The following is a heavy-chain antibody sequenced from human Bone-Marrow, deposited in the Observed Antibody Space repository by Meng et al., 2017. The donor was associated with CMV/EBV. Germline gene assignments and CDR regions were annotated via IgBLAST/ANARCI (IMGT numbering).Heavy chain of an antibody. CDR3: ARVRPWGAFDH. Sequence: GESLKISCAASGFTFSSYWMSWVRQAPGKGLEWVANIKQDGSEKYYVDSVKGRFTISRDNAKNSLYLQMNSLRAEDTAVYYCARVRPWGAFDHWGQGSLVTVCS. D-gene: IGHD1-26*01. V-gene: IGHV3-7*01. CDR2: IKQDGSEK. J-gene: IGHJ4*02. CDR1: GFTFSSYW.